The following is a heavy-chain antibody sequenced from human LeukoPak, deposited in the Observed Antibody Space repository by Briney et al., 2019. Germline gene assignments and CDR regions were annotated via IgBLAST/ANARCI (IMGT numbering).Heavy chain of an antibody. CDR1: GGSISSSSYY. J-gene: IGHJ4*02. CDR3: ASGPRRAVGTLWN. V-gene: IGHV4-39*07. Sequence: SETLSLTCTVSGGSISSSSYYWGWIRQPPGKGLEWIGEINHSGSTNYNPSLKSRVTISVDTSKKQVSLKLRSVTAADTAVYYCASGPRRAVGTLWNWGQGTLVTVSS. CDR2: INHSGST. D-gene: IGHD3-3*01.